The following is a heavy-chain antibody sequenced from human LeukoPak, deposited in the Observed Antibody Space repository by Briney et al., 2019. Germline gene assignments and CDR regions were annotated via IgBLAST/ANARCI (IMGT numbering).Heavy chain of an antibody. D-gene: IGHD3-10*01. CDR2: IKQDGSEK. J-gene: IGHJ6*03. CDR1: GFTFSSYW. CDR3: ARDCAYRSGIWYYYYMDV. Sequence: GGSLRLSCAASGFTFSSYWMSWLRQAPGKGLEWVANIKQDGSEKYYVDSVKGRFTISRDNDKNSLYLQMNSLRAEDTAVYYCARDCAYRSGIWYYYYMDVWGKGTTVTVSS. V-gene: IGHV3-7*01.